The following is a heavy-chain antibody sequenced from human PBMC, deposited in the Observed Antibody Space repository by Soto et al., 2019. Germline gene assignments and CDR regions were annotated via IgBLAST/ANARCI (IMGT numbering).Heavy chain of an antibody. J-gene: IGHJ6*03. Sequence: SETLSLTCTVSGGSISSYYWSWIRQPPGKGLEWIGYIYYSGSTNYNPSLKSRVTISVDTSKNQFSLKLSSVTAADTAVYYCARVRSNYLPRYYMDVWGKGTTVTVSS. V-gene: IGHV4-59*01. CDR2: IYYSGST. D-gene: IGHD4-4*01. CDR3: ARVRSNYLPRYYMDV. CDR1: GGSISSYY.